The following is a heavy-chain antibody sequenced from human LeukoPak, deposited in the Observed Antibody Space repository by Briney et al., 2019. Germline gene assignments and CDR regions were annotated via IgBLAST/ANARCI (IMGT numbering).Heavy chain of an antibody. CDR2: IFWNGGST. D-gene: IGHD3-22*01. V-gene: IGHV3-20*04. CDR3: ARSPPPAIYYDSSGYYYFDY. CDR1: AFTFDDYC. Sequence: PGGSLRLSCAASAFTFDDYCMSWVRQPPRKGLEWVSGIFWNGGSTGYADSVKGRFTISRDNAKNSLYLQMNSLRAEDTALYYCARSPPPAIYYDSSGYYYFDYWGQGTLVTVSS. J-gene: IGHJ4*02.